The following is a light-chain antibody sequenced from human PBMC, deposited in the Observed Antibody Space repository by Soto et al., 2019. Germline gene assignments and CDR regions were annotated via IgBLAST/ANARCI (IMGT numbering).Light chain of an antibody. Sequence: ETQMTQSPVTLSVSPGERVTLSCTASQSVSSDLAWYQKKPGQPPRLLIYGAATRATGIPARFSGSGSGTEFTLTINSLQSEDFALYYCQQYNIWPLTFGGGTRVQIK. V-gene: IGKV3-15*01. CDR1: QSVSSD. CDR2: GAA. CDR3: QQYNIWPLT. J-gene: IGKJ4*01.